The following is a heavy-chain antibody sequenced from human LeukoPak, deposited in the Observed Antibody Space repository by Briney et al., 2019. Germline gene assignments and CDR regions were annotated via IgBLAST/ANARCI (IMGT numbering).Heavy chain of an antibody. CDR2: INSDGINT. V-gene: IGHV3-74*01. J-gene: IGHJ5*02. D-gene: IGHD3-22*01. CDR1: GFTFSNYW. CDR3: ARDLGQYYDTSDNWFDP. Sequence: GGSLRLSCAASGFTFSNYWMHWGRQAPGKGLVWVSRINSDGINTSYADSVKGRFTISRDNAKNTLNLKMNSLRAEDTAVYYCARDLGQYYDTSDNWFDPWGQGTLVTVSS.